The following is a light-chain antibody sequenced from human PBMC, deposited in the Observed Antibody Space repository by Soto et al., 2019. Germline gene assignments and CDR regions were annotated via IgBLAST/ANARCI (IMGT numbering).Light chain of an antibody. Sequence: DIQMTQSPSTLSASVGDRVTITCRASQSISSWLAWYQQKPGKAPKLLIYDASSLQSGVPSRFSGGGSGTDFTLTISSLQPDDVATYYCQKYNSGGPLTFGGGTKVDIK. J-gene: IGKJ4*01. CDR2: DAS. CDR1: QSISSW. V-gene: IGKV1-5*01. CDR3: QKYNSGGPLT.